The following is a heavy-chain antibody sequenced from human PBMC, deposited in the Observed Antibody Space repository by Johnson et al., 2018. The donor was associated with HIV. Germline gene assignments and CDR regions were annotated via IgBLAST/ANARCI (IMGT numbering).Heavy chain of an antibody. Sequence: EVQLLESGGGVVRPGGSLRLSCAASGFTFDDYGMNWVRQAPGKGLEWVSGIGRTGDATDYTDSVKGRFTISRDNSNNSVYLQMNSLRVEDTAVYFCAKGGLDYYDSGRDPFDIWG. CDR1: GFTFDDYG. CDR3: AKGGLDYYDSGRDPFDI. J-gene: IGHJ3*02. D-gene: IGHD3-10*01. V-gene: IGHV3-23*01. CDR2: IGRTGDAT.